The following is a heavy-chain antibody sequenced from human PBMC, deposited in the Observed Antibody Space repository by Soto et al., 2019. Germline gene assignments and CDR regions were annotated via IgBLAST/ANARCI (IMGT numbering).Heavy chain of an antibody. CDR2: ISSSSSYT. D-gene: IGHD3-9*01. CDR1: GFTFSDYY. J-gene: IGHJ6*02. V-gene: IGHV3-11*06. CDR3: ARDRDYDILTGYPRRRAFDIWGQGTMVTVSSGKVKDTAVYYCARDVKVQGSWYPYYYYYGMDV. Sequence: GGSLRLSCAASGFTFSDYYMSWIRQAPGKGLEWVSYISSSSSYTNYADSVKGRFTISRDNAKNSLYLQMNSLRAEDTAVYYCARDRDYDILTGYPRRRAFDIWGQGTMVTVSSGKVKDTAVYYCARDVKVQGSWYPYYYYYGMDVWGQGTTVTVSS.